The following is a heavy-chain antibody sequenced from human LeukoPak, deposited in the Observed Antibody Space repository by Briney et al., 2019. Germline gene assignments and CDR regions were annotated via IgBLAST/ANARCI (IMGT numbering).Heavy chain of an antibody. D-gene: IGHD2-15*01. J-gene: IGHJ1*01. CDR3: ALGYCGGGSCYAREYFQH. V-gene: IGHV4-31*03. CDR2: IYYSGST. CDR1: GGSISSGGYY. Sequence: PSETLSLTCTVSGGSISSGGYYWTWIRQHPGKGLEWIGYIYYSGSTYYNPSLKGRVTISVDTSKNQFSLRLSSVTAADTAVYYCALGYCGGGSCYAREYFQHWGQGTLVTVSS.